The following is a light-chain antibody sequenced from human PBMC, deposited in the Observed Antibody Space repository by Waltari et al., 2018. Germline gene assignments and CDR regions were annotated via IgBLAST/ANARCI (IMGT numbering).Light chain of an antibody. CDR1: GSNIGAGYD. J-gene: IGLJ3*02. CDR2: GST. Sequence: LTQSPSLSVFPGQRVTISCTGSGSNIGAGYDVHWYQQLPRAAPKLLIYGSTSRPLGVPARFFGSTSGTSASLAITGLQAEDEADYYCQSYDTSLSVVFGGGTKLTVL. V-gene: IGLV1-40*01. CDR3: QSYDTSLSVV.